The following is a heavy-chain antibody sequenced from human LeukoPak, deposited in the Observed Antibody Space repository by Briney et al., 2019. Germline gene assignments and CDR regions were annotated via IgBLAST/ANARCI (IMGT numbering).Heavy chain of an antibody. Sequence: GESLKISCKGSGYSFTNYWIGWVRQMPGKGLEWMGIIYPGDSNTRYSPSFQGQVTISADKSINTAYSQWSSLKASDTAMYYCARQVYCGGGSCYGHYYFDFWGQGTLVTVSS. J-gene: IGHJ4*02. D-gene: IGHD2-15*01. V-gene: IGHV5-51*01. CDR3: ARQVYCGGGSCYGHYYFDF. CDR2: IYPGDSNT. CDR1: GYSFTNYW.